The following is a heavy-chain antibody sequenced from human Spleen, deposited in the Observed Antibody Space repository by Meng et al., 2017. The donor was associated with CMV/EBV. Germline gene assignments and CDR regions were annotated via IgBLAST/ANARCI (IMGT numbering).Heavy chain of an antibody. J-gene: IGHJ4*02. V-gene: IGHV3-43*01. CDR3: ARGRPPDY. CDR2: ISWDGGST. Sequence: GGSLSLSCAASGFTFDDYTMHWVRQAPWKGLEWVSLISWDGGSTYYADAVKGRFTISRDNSKNSLYLQMNSLRTEDTALYYCARGRPPDYWGQGTLVTVSS. CDR1: GFTFDDYT.